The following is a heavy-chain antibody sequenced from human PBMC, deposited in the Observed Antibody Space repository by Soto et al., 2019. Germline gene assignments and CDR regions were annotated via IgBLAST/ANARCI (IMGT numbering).Heavy chain of an antibody. CDR2: ISAYNGQT. D-gene: IGHD3-16*01. CDR3: ARDGRKELWAEGLNAMDV. V-gene: IGHV1-18*01. J-gene: IGHJ6*02. CDR1: AYSYTSYG. Sequence: QVQLVQSGPAVKKPGASVNVSCKASAYSYTSYGISWVRQAPGQGLEWMGWISAYNGQTNYAQKFRGRVTFTTDASTSTAFMQLRSLRSDDTAMYYCARDGRKELWAEGLNAMDVWGQGTTVTV.